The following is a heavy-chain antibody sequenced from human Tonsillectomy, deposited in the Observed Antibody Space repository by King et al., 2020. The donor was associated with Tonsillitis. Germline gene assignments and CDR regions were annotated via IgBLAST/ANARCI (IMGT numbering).Heavy chain of an antibody. Sequence: QLVQSGGGVVQPGRALRLSFAASGFTFSCYAMHWVRHAPGKGLEWVAVISYDGTNKFYADSVKGRFTISRDNSKNTLYLQMNSLRAEDTAVYYCARVTIAVAGSLFDYWGQGTLVTVSS. D-gene: IGHD6-19*01. CDR2: ISYDGTNK. V-gene: IGHV3-30-3*01. CDR1: GFTFSCYA. CDR3: ARVTIAVAGSLFDY. J-gene: IGHJ4*02.